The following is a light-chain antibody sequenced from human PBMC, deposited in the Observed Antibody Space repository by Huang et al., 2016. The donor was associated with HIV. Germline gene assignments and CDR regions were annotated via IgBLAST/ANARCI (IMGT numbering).Light chain of an antibody. J-gene: IGKJ1*01. CDR2: KAI. V-gene: IGKV1-5*03. CDR3: QQYKSYPWT. CDR1: QTIYNW. Sequence: DIQMTQSPSTLSSSVGDRVTITCRANQTIYNWLAWYQQKPGRAPTLLIYKAIILESGVPPRFSGSGSGADFTLTIGSLQPDDFATYFCQQYKSYPWTFGQGTKVEVK.